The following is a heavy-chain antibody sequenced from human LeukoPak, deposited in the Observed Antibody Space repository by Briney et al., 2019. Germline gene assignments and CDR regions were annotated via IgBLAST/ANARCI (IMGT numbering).Heavy chain of an antibody. CDR2: MNPNSGNT. CDR3: ARGRGRYSSSSLFGY. J-gene: IGHJ4*02. V-gene: IGHV1-8*02. D-gene: IGHD6-6*01. Sequence: ASVKVSCKASGYTFSGYYMHWVRQAPGQGPEWMGWMNPNSGNTGYAQKFQGRVTMTRNTSISTAYMELSSLRSEDTAVYYCARGRGRYSSSSLFGYWGQGTLVTVSS. CDR1: GYTFSGYY.